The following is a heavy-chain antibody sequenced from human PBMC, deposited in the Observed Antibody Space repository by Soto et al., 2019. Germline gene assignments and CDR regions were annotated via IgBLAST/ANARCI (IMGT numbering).Heavy chain of an antibody. CDR1: GGTFSSYA. J-gene: IGHJ4*02. V-gene: IGHV1-69*06. Sequence: QVQLVQSGAEVKKPGSSVKVSSKASGGTFSSYAISWVRQAPGQGLEWKGGIIPIFGTANYAQKFQGRVTITADKSTSTAYMELSSLRSEDTAVYYCASHAPRSGYYFDYWGQGTLVTVSS. CDR3: ASHAPRSGYYFDY. CDR2: IIPIFGTA. D-gene: IGHD3-3*01.